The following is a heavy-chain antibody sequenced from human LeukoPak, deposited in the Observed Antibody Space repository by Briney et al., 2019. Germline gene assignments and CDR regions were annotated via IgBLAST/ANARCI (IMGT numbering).Heavy chain of an antibody. D-gene: IGHD2-21*02. J-gene: IGHJ4*02. CDR2: ISSSGSTI. CDR3: AAQIVVVTGRDY. V-gene: IGHV3-11*01. Sequence: GGSLRLSCAASGFTFSDYYMSWIRQAPGKGLEWVSYISSSGSTIYYADSVKGRFTISRDNAKSSLYLQMNSLRAEDTAVYYCAAQIVVVTGRDYWGQGTLVTVSS. CDR1: GFTFSDYY.